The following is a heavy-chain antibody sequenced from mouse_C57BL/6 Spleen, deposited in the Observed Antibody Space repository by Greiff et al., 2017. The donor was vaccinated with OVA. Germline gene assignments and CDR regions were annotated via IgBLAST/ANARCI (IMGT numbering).Heavy chain of an antibody. J-gene: IGHJ2*01. Sequence: EVQGVESGGGLVKPGGSLKLSCAASGFTFSSYTMSWVRQTPEKRLEWVATISGGGGNTYYPDSVKGRFTISRDNAKNTLYLQMSSLRSEDTALYYCARHWDDGYYYFDYWGQGTTLTVSS. D-gene: IGHD2-3*01. CDR3: ARHWDDGYYYFDY. CDR1: GFTFSSYT. CDR2: ISGGGGNT. V-gene: IGHV5-9*01.